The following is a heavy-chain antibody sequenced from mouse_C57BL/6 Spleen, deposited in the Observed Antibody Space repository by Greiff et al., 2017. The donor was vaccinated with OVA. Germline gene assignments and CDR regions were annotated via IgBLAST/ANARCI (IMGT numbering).Heavy chain of an antibody. CDR3: ARGYYDSYYAMDY. J-gene: IGHJ4*01. D-gene: IGHD2-4*01. V-gene: IGHV1-55*01. CDR2: IYPGSGST. Sequence: VQLQQPGAELVKPGASVKMSCKASGYTFTSYWITWVKQRPGQGLEWIGDIYPGSGSTNYNEKFKSKATLTVDTSSSTAYMQLSSLTSEDSAVYYCARGYYDSYYAMDYWGQGTSVTVSS. CDR1: GYTFTSYW.